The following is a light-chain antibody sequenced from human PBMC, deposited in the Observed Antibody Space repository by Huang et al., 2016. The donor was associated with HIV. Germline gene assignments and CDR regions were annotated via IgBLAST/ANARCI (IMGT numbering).Light chain of an antibody. CDR3: QQRSKWPPVYT. J-gene: IGKJ2*01. V-gene: IGKV3-11*01. CDR1: QMVENS. Sequence: EIVLTQSPATLSLSPGDRATLSCRASQMVENSLAWYQHKPGPPPSLLMYAASIRATGIPARCSGSGSGTDFTLTISSLEPDDFAVYYCQQRSKWPPVYTFGQGTKLEIK. CDR2: AAS.